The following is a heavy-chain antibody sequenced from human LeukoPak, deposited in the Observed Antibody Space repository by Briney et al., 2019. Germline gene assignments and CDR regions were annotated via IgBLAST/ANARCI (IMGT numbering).Heavy chain of an antibody. J-gene: IGHJ5*02. V-gene: IGHV4-34*01. CDR1: GGSFSGYY. CDR3: ARGTYYDSTAYYWFDP. D-gene: IGHD3-22*01. CDR2: LNHSGST. Sequence: SETLSLTCTVYGGSFSGYYWSWIRQPPGKGLEWIGDLNHSGSTSYNPSLKSRVTISLDTSKNHFSLKLSSVTAADTAVYYCARGTYYDSTAYYWFDPWGQGTLVTVSS.